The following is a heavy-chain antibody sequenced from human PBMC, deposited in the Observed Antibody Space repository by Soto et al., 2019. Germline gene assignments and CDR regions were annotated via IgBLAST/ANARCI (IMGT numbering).Heavy chain of an antibody. CDR1: GYTLTELS. D-gene: IGHD6-19*01. Sequence: ASVKVSCKVSGYTLTELSMHWVRQAPGKGLEWMGGFDPEDGETIYAQKFQGRVTMTEDTSTDTAYMELSSLRSEDTAVYYCATCTSSGAPMAVAGQRAFDIWGQGTMVTVSS. V-gene: IGHV1-24*01. CDR3: ATCTSSGAPMAVAGQRAFDI. CDR2: FDPEDGET. J-gene: IGHJ3*02.